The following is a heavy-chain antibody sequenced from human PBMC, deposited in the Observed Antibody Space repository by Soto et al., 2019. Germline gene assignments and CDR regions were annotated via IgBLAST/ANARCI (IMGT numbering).Heavy chain of an antibody. CDR2: VSIGGST. Sequence: ESGGGLVQPEGSLRLSCAASGFTFSSYAMGWVRQGPGKGLEWVAVVSIGGSTHYADSVRGRFTISRDNSKNTLSLQMNSLTAEDTAVCFCAKRRGAGGHFDYWGQGALVTVSS. CDR3: AKRRGAGGHFDY. CDR1: GFTFSSYA. V-gene: IGHV3-23*01. D-gene: IGHD2-15*01. J-gene: IGHJ4*02.